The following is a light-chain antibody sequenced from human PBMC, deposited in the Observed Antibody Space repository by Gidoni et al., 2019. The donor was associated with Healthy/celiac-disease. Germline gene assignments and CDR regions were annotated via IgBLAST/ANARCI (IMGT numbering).Light chain of an antibody. J-gene: IGKJ4*01. CDR1: QSVSSN. V-gene: IGKV3-15*01. Sequence: EIVLTQSPATLSVSPGERATLTCRASQSVSSNLAWYQQKPGQAPRLLIYGASTRATGIPAGFSGSGSGTEFTLTISSLQSEDFAVYYCQQYNNWPLTFXAXTKVEI. CDR2: GAS. CDR3: QQYNNWPLT.